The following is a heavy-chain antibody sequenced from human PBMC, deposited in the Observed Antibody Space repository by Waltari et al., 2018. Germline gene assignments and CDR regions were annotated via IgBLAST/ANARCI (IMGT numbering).Heavy chain of an antibody. J-gene: IGHJ4*02. CDR2: IRASSDNT. V-gene: IGHV3-23*01. D-gene: IGHD1-26*01. CDR1: GFTFSSYD. Sequence: EVQLLESGGGLVQPGGSLRLSWAASGFTFSSYDMSWVRQAPGKGLEWVSNIRASSDNTYYADSVKGRFTTSRDNSKNTLYLQMNSLRAEDTAVYFCAIQSLSSGNYEWGQGTLVTVSS. CDR3: AIQSLSSGNYE.